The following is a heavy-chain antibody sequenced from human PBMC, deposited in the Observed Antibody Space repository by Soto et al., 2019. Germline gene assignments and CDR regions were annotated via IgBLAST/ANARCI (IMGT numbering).Heavy chain of an antibody. Sequence: GGSLRLSCVGSGFTSSTYSINWVRQGPGKGLEWVSSISSRSDIYYADSVKSRFTISRDNAKNSVSLQMNSLRAEDAAVYYCAREYTAWPLAYGLDVWGQGTTVTVSS. CDR1: GFTSSTYS. CDR2: ISSRSDI. D-gene: IGHD2-2*02. V-gene: IGHV3-21*01. CDR3: AREYTAWPLAYGLDV. J-gene: IGHJ6*02.